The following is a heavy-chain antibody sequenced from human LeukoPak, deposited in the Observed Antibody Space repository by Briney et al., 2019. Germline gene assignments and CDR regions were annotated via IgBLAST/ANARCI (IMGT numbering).Heavy chain of an antibody. D-gene: IGHD3-3*01. CDR2: MNPNSGNT. V-gene: IGHV1-8*01. Sequence: ASVKGSCKASGYTFTGYDINWVRQATGQGLEWMGWMNPNSGNTGYAQKFQGRVTMTRNTSISTAYMELSSLRSEDTAVYYCARVSTYFGVVTDFDYWGQGTLVTVSS. CDR3: ARVSTYFGVVTDFDY. CDR1: GYTFTGYD. J-gene: IGHJ4*02.